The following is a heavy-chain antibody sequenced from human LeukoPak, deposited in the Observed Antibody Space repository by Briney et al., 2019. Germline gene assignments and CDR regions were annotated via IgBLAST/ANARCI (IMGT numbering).Heavy chain of an antibody. Sequence: PGGSLRLSCAASGFTFSSYEMNWVRQAPGKGLEWVSYISSSGSTIYYADSVKGRFTISRDNAKNSLYLQMNSLRAEDTAVYYCAKDQVPYYYGSGTDYWGQGTLVTVSS. J-gene: IGHJ4*02. D-gene: IGHD3-10*01. V-gene: IGHV3-48*03. CDR2: ISSSGSTI. CDR1: GFTFSSYE. CDR3: AKDQVPYYYGSGTDY.